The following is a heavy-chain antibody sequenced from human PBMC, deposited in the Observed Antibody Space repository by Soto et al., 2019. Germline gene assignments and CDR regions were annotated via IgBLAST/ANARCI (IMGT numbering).Heavy chain of an antibody. CDR3: ARVTAMVTRYYYGMDV. J-gene: IGHJ6*02. CDR2: IWYDGSNK. V-gene: IGHV3-33*01. CDR1: GFTFSSYG. Sequence: QVQLVESGGGVVQPGRSLRLSCAASGFTFSSYGMHWVRQAPGKGLEWVAVIWYDGSNKYYADSVKGRFTISRDNSKNTLNLQMNSLRAEDKAVYYCARVTAMVTRYYYGMDVWGQGTTVTVSS. D-gene: IGHD5-18*01.